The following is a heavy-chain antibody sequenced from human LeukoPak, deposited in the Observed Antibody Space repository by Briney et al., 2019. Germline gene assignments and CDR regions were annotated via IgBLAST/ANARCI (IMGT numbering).Heavy chain of an antibody. Sequence: SETLSLTCTVSGGSISSYYWSWIRQPAGKGLEWIGRIYTSGSTNYNPSLKSRVTMSVDTSKNQFSLKLSSVTAADTAVYYCANTIAVAGIDAFDIWGQGTMVTVSS. CDR2: IYTSGST. D-gene: IGHD6-19*01. V-gene: IGHV4-4*07. CDR3: ANTIAVAGIDAFDI. CDR1: GGSISSYY. J-gene: IGHJ3*02.